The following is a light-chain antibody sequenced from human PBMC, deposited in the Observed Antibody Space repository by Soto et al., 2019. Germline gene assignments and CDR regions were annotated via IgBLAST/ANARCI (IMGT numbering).Light chain of an antibody. CDR2: DAS. CDR1: QSVRSS. J-gene: IGKJ3*01. CDR3: QRRRYWPPEVT. V-gene: IGKV3-11*01. Sequence: EIVLTQSPDTLSLSPGERATLSCRASQSVRSSLAWYHQKPGQAPRLLIYDASNRATGIPARFRGSGSGTDFTLTISSLEPEVFAVYCCQRRRYWPPEVTFGPGTKVDIK.